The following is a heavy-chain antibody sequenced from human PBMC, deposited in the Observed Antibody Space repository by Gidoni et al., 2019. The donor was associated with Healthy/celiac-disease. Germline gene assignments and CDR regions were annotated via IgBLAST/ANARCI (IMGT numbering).Heavy chain of an antibody. V-gene: IGHV1-46*01. CDR1: GYTFTSYY. Sequence: QVQLVQSGAEVKKPGHSVKVSCKASGYTFTSYYMHWVRKAPGQGLEWMGRINPSGGSTSYAQKFQGRVTMTRETSTSTVYMELSRLGYEDTAVYYCAREGGDTAMVFDYWGQGTLVTVSS. J-gene: IGHJ4*02. D-gene: IGHD5-18*01. CDR2: INPSGGST. CDR3: AREGGDTAMVFDY.